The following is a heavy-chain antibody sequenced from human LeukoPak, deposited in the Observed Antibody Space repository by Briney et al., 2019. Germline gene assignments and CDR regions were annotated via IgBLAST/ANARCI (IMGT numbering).Heavy chain of an antibody. CDR2: INPSGGST. Sequence: ASVNVSCKASGYTFTSYYMHWVRQAPGQGLEWMGIINPSGGSTSYAQKFQGRVTMTRDTSTSTVYMELSSLRSEDAAVCYCARSLHSRRFLEWLEPPGSYYYYGMDVWGQGTTVTVSS. J-gene: IGHJ6*02. CDR3: ARSLHSRRFLEWLEPPGSYYYYGMDV. D-gene: IGHD3-3*01. CDR1: GYTFTSYY. V-gene: IGHV1-46*01.